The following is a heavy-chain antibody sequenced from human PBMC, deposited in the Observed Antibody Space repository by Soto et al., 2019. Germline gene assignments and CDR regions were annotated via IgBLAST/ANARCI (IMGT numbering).Heavy chain of an antibody. CDR3: ARDGPTHVLRFLEWSNYFDY. D-gene: IGHD3-3*01. CDR1: AFTFSKAW. V-gene: IGHV3-15*01. CDR2: IKSRSDGGTT. J-gene: IGHJ4*02. Sequence: EVQLVESGGGLVKPGGSLRLSCAASAFTFSKAWMSWVRQAPGKGLEWVGRIKSRSDGGTTDYAAPVKGRFSISRDNSKNTLYLQMNSLRAEDTAVYYCARDGPTHVLRFLEWSNYFDYWGQGTLVTVSS.